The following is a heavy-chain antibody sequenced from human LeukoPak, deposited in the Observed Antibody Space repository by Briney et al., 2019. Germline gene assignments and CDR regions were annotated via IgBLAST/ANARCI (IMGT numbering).Heavy chain of an antibody. D-gene: IGHD3-9*01. J-gene: IGHJ6*02. CDR1: GLTFSSSW. CDR3: TRDLMDYDVSTGLHHYYMDV. CDR2: IKKDGSEK. V-gene: IGHV3-7*01. Sequence: GGSLRLSCAASGLTFSSSWMSWVRQAPGKGLEWVANIKKDGSEKYYADSVKGRFTISRDNAKNSLYLQMNSLRVEDTAVYYCTRDLMDYDVSTGLHHYYMDVWGQGTTVTVSS.